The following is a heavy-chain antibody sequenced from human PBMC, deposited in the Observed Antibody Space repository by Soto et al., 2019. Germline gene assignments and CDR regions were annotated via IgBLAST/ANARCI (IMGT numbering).Heavy chain of an antibody. V-gene: IGHV3-30*18. J-gene: IGHJ6*02. CDR2: ISYDGSNK. Sequence: PGGSLRLSCAASGFTFSSYGMHWVRQAPGKGLEWVAVISYDGSNKYYADSVKGRFTISRDNSKNTLYLQMNSLRAEDTAVYYCAKDSITMIVMVITGPYGMDVWGQGTPVTVSS. CDR3: AKDSITMIVMVITGPYGMDV. CDR1: GFTFSSYG. D-gene: IGHD3-22*01.